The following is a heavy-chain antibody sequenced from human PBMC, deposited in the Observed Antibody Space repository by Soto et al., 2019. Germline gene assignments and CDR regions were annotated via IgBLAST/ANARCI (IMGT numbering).Heavy chain of an antibody. CDR2: ISYDGSNK. D-gene: IGHD3-3*01. Sequence: QVQLVESGGGVVQPGRSLRLSCAASGFTFSSYGMHWVRQAPGKGLEWVAVISYDGSNKYYADSVKGRFTISRDNSKNTLYLPMNSLRAEDTAVYYCAKEGIDDFWSGYYYYYYYYYMDVWGKGTTVTVSS. J-gene: IGHJ6*03. V-gene: IGHV3-30*18. CDR1: GFTFSSYG. CDR3: AKEGIDDFWSGYYYYYYYYYMDV.